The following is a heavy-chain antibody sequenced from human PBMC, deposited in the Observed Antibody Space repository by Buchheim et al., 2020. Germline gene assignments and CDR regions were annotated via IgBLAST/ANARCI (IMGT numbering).Heavy chain of an antibody. J-gene: IGHJ4*02. CDR1: GYKFTSYW. CDR3: ARQDSGAYGY. CDR2: IYPGDSDT. D-gene: IGHD1-26*01. V-gene: IGHV5-51*01. Sequence: EVFLVQSGAEVKKPGESLKISCKATGYKFTSYWIAWVRQTPGKGLEWMGIIYPGDSDTTYSPPFQGQVKFSVDTSITTAYLQWGSLKTSDTAIYYCARQDSGAYGYWGQGT.